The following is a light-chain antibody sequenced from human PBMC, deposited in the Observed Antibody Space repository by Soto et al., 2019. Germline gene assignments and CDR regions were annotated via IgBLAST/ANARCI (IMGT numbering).Light chain of an antibody. CDR3: QQYNNWPFT. J-gene: IGKJ3*01. CDR1: RSFGNN. V-gene: IGKV3D-15*01. CDR2: GAS. Sequence: IVMTQSPATLSVSPGERATLSCRSSRSFGNNLAWYQEKPGQAPRLLIYGASTRATGIPARFSGSGSGTEFTLTISRLQSEHFAIYSCQQYNNWPFTFGTGTKVDIK.